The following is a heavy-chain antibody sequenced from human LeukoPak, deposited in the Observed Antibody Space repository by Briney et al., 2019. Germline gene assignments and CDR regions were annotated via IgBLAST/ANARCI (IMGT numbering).Heavy chain of an antibody. Sequence: SETLSLTCTVSGGSISSGGYYWSWIRQHPGKGLEWIGYIYYSGSTYYNPSLKSRVTISVDTSKNQFSLKLSSVTAADTAVYYCARAPIISGHSGSYSGFDYWGQGTLVTVSS. CDR1: GGSISSGGYY. CDR2: IYYSGST. V-gene: IGHV4-31*03. D-gene: IGHD1-26*01. CDR3: ARAPIISGHSGSYSGFDY. J-gene: IGHJ4*02.